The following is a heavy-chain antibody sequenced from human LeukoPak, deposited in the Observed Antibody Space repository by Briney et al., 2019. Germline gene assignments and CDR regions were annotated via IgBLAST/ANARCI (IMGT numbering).Heavy chain of an antibody. CDR2: IYYSGST. Sequence: SETLSLTCTVSGGSISSYYWSWIPQPPEKGREGIGYIYYSGSTNYNPSLKSRVTISVDTSKNQFSLKLSSVTAADTAVYYCARGDYYDSSGYWLFDYWGQGTLVTVSS. CDR1: GGSISSYY. CDR3: ARGDYYDSSGYWLFDY. V-gene: IGHV4-59*01. D-gene: IGHD3-22*01. J-gene: IGHJ4*02.